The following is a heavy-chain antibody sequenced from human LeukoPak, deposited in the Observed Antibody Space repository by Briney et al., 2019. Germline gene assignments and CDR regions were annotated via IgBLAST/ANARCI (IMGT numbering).Heavy chain of an antibody. V-gene: IGHV1-46*01. Sequence: ASVKVSCKASGYTFTSYYMHWVRQAPGQGLEWMGIINPSGGSTSYAQKFQGRVTMTRDTSTSTVYMELSSLRSEDTAVYYCARGRMNRGSGNGNYYMDVWGKGTTVTISS. CDR2: INPSGGST. CDR3: ARGRMNRGSGNGNYYMDV. D-gene: IGHD3-10*01. CDR1: GYTFTSYY. J-gene: IGHJ6*03.